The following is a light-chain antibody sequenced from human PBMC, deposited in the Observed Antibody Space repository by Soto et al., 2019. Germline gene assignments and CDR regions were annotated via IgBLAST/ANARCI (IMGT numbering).Light chain of an antibody. CDR3: QQYNSYSRNT. V-gene: IGKV1-5*03. J-gene: IGKJ2*01. CDR1: QRISSW. CDR2: KAS. Sequence: DIQMTQSPSTLSASVGDRVTITCRASQRISSWLAWYQQRPGKAPKLLIYKASSLESGGPSRFSGSGSGTEFTLTISSVQPDEFASYYCQQYNSYSRNTFGQGTKLEIK.